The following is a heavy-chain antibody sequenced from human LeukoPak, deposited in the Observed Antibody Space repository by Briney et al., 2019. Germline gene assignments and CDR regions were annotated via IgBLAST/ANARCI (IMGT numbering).Heavy chain of an antibody. V-gene: IGHV3-7*01. Sequence: GGSLRLSCAASGLSFSTNWMSWARQAPGKGLEWGAHINPDGSEKYYVDSVKGRFSISRDNAKNSLYLQMNTLAVEDTAIYYCVGWGLSNYWGQGALVTVSS. CDR1: GLSFSTNW. CDR3: VGWGLSNY. J-gene: IGHJ4*02. D-gene: IGHD3-16*01. CDR2: INPDGSEK.